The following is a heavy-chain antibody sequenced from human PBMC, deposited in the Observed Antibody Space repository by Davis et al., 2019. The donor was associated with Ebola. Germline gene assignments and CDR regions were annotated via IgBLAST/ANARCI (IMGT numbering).Heavy chain of an antibody. Sequence: ASVKVSCKASGYTFTSYGISWVRQAPGQGLEWMGWISAYNGNTNYAQKFQGRVTMTTDTSTRSAYLEVRSLRSDDTAIYYWAREEGWERQTGGYFDYWGQGVLVTVSS. J-gene: IGHJ4*02. CDR1: GYTFTSYG. CDR3: AREEGWERQTGGYFDY. D-gene: IGHD1-26*01. V-gene: IGHV1-18*04. CDR2: ISAYNGNT.